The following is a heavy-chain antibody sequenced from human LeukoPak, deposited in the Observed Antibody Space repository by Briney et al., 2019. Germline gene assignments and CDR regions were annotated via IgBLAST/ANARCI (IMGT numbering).Heavy chain of an antibody. CDR3: APRGDIEHSYGYGKWSDT. J-gene: IGHJ5*02. CDR2: IHHSGRT. D-gene: IGHD5-18*01. Sequence: SETLSLTRAVYGGSFSDYYWSWIRQPPGKGREWIGEIHHSGRTNYNASVKSRVTISVDTSKYQCSLRLSSVTAADTAVYYCAPRGDIEHSYGYGKWSDTWGQGTRVTVSS. CDR1: GGSFSDYY. V-gene: IGHV4-34*01.